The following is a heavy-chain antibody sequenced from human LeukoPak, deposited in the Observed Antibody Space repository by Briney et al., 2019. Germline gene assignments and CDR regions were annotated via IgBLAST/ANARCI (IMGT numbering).Heavy chain of an antibody. J-gene: IGHJ4*02. CDR3: ARDSSGYDILTGYENNHFDY. D-gene: IGHD3-9*01. Sequence: GGSLRLSCAASGFTFSSYGMHWVRQAPGKGLEWVAVIWYDGSNKYYADSVKGRFTISRDNSKNTLSLQMNSLRAEDTAVYYCARDSSGYDILTGYENNHFDYWGQGTLVTVSS. CDR2: IWYDGSNK. CDR1: GFTFSSYG. V-gene: IGHV3-33*01.